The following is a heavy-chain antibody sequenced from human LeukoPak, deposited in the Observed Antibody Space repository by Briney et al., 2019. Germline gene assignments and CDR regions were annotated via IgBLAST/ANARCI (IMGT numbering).Heavy chain of an antibody. CDR3: TRDLDYGDSRWYFDY. J-gene: IGHJ4*02. CDR1: GFTFSNAW. CDR2: IRSKAYSGTT. Sequence: PGGSLRLSCAASGFTFSNAWMRWVRQAPGKGLEWVGFIRSKAYSGTTAYAASVKGRFTISRDDSKSIAYLQMNSLKTEDTAVYYCTRDLDYGDSRWYFDYWGQGTLVTVSS. V-gene: IGHV3-49*04. D-gene: IGHD4-17*01.